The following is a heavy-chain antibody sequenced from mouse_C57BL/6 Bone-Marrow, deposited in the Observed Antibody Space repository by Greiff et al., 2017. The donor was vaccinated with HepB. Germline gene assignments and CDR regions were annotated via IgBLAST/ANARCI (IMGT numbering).Heavy chain of an antibody. Sequence: VQLKESGEGLVKPGGSLKLSCAASGFTFSSYAMSWVRQTPEKRLEWVAYISSGGDYMYYADTVKGRFTISRDNARNTLYLQMSSLKSEDTAMYYCTRGGYYGTWFAYWGQGTLVTVSA. J-gene: IGHJ3*01. CDR1: GFTFSSYA. CDR3: TRGGYYGTWFAY. CDR2: ISSGGDYM. D-gene: IGHD1-1*01. V-gene: IGHV5-9-1*02.